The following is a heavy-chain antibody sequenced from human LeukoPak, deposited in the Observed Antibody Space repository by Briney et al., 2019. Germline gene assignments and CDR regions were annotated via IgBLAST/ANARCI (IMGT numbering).Heavy chain of an antibody. CDR1: GYTFTRYD. V-gene: IGHV1-8*03. CDR2: VNTKSGNT. Sequence: ASVKVSCKASGYTFTRYDINWVRQAPGQGLEWLGWVNTKSGNTGSAQNFQGRVTTTRDTSINTAYMELSSLRSEDTAIYYCARVDGSPDYWGQGTLVTVSS. J-gene: IGHJ4*02. CDR3: ARVDGSPDY. D-gene: IGHD2-15*01.